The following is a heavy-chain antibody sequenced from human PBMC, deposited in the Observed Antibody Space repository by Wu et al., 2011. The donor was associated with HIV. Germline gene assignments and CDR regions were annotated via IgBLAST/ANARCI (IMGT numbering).Heavy chain of an antibody. CDR1: GGTFSRYA. J-gene: IGHJ2*01. D-gene: IGHD2-8*01. Sequence: KPGSSVRVSCKASGGTFSRYAISWVRQAPGQGLEWMGRIIAIFGTAKYAXKFQGRVTITADKSTSTAYMELSSLRSEDTAVYFCARAPNPGRYFDLWGRGTLVTVSS. CDR3: ARAPNPGRYFDL. V-gene: IGHV1-69*06. CDR2: IIAIFGTA.